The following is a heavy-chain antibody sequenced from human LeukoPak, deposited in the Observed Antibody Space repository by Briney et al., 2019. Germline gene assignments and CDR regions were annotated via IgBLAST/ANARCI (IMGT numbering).Heavy chain of an antibody. V-gene: IGHV4-59*01. J-gene: IGHJ4*02. D-gene: IGHD1-26*01. CDR2: IYYSGST. CDR1: GGSISSYY. CDR3: ARHLSGSFNFDY. Sequence: SETLSLTCTVSGGSISSYYWSWIRQPPGKGLEWIGYIYYSGSTNYNPSLKSRVTISVDTSKNQFSLKLSSVTAADTAVYYCARHLSGSFNFDYWGQGTLVTVSS.